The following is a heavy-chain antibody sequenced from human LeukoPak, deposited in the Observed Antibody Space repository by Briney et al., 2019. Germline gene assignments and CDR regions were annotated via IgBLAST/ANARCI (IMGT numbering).Heavy chain of an antibody. CDR1: GGSISSYY. D-gene: IGHD3-22*01. CDR3: ARSDFDRSGYYSDY. J-gene: IGHJ4*02. CDR2: IYYSGST. Sequence: SETLSLTCTVSGGSISSYYWSWIRQPPGKGLEWIGYIYYSGSTNYNPSLKSRVTISVDTSKNQFSLKLSSVTAADTAVYYCARSDFDRSGYYSDYWGRGTLVSVSS. V-gene: IGHV4-59*01.